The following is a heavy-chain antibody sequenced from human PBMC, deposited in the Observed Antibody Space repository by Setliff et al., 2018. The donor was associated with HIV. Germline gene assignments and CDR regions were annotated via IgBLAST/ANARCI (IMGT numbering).Heavy chain of an antibody. J-gene: IGHJ3*01. V-gene: IGHV3-21*04. CDR1: GFTFSSSW. Sequence: GGSLRLSCAASGFTFSSSWMSWVRQAPGKGLEWVSSISNGGDYTYYRDSVRGRFTISRDDAKNSAFLHMNSLRDDDTALYYCARIILFCSGDTCYMNTFDVWGRGTPVTVSS. D-gene: IGHD2-15*01. CDR3: ARIILFCSGDTCYMNTFDV. CDR2: ISNGGDYT.